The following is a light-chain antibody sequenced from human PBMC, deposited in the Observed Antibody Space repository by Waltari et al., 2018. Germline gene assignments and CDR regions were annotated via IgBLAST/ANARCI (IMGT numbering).Light chain of an antibody. J-gene: IGLJ3*02. CDR2: DDS. Sequence: SYVLTQPPSVSVAPGQTATIACGGDNIVSKSVHWYQQEPGQAPVLVVYDDSDRPSGIPERFSGSNSGNTATLTISSVEAGDEADYYCQVWDISGDHWVFGGGTKLTVL. CDR1: NIVSKS. CDR3: QVWDISGDHWV. V-gene: IGLV3-21*02.